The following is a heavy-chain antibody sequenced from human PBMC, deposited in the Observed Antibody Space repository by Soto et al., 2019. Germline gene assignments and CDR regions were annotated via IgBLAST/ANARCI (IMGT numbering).Heavy chain of an antibody. J-gene: IGHJ4*02. D-gene: IGHD2-15*01. CDR1: GFTFSSYG. Sequence: GGSLRLSCAASGFTFSSYGMHWVRQAPGKGLEWVAVIWYDGSNKYYADSVKGRFTIYRDNSKNTLYLQMSSLRAEDTAVYYCASQFTERYCGGGSCYYPWLDYWGQGTLVTVSS. CDR2: IWYDGSNK. CDR3: ASQFTERYCGGGSCYYPWLDY. V-gene: IGHV3-33*01.